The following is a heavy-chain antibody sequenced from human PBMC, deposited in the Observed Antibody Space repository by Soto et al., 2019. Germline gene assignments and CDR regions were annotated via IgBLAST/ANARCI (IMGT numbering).Heavy chain of an antibody. CDR2: IIPIFGTA. Sequence: SVKVSCKASGGTFSSYASSWVRQAPGQGLEWMGGIIPIFGTANYAQKFQGRVTITADESTSTAYMELSSLRSEDTAVYYCAGSLSKVDAFDIWGQGTMVTVSS. CDR3: AGSLSKVDAFDI. J-gene: IGHJ3*02. CDR1: GGTFSSYA. V-gene: IGHV1-69*13. D-gene: IGHD3-16*02.